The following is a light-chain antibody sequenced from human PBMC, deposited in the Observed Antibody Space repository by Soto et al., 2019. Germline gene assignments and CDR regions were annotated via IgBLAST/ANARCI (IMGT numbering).Light chain of an antibody. CDR1: SSDVGGYNY. CDR3: SSYTSSSTYV. Sequence: QSALTQPASVSGSPGQSITISCTGTSSDVGGYNYVSWYQQHPGKAPKLMIYDVSNRPSGVSNRFSGSKSGNTASLTISVLQAEDEADYYCSSYTSSSTYVFGTGTKV. J-gene: IGLJ1*01. V-gene: IGLV2-14*01. CDR2: DVS.